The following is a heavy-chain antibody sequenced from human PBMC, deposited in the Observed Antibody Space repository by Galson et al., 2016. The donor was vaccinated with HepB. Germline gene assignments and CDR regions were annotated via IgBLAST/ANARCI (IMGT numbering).Heavy chain of an antibody. CDR2: IFLGDSDT. CDR1: GYSFPTHW. J-gene: IGHJ4*02. Sequence: QSGAEVKKPGESLKISCEASGYSFPTHWIGWVRQLPGKGLEWMGMIFLGDSDTRYSPSFQGHVTISADKSITTAYLQWTNLKASDTAVYYCARQTKQGPLEYWGQGTLVTVSS. D-gene: IGHD1-14*01. V-gene: IGHV5-51*01. CDR3: ARQTKQGPLEY.